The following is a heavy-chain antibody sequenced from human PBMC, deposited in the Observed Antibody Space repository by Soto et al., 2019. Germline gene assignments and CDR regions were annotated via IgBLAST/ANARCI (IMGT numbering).Heavy chain of an antibody. Sequence: GGSLRLSCAASGLTVTGFEMNWVRQSPGKGLEWVSYISSSGATMYYTDSVRGRFTISRDNAKNSLYLQMNSLRAEDTAVYYCARAELRYFDWSPSTYWGQGTLVTVSS. J-gene: IGHJ4*02. CDR1: GLTVTGFE. CDR3: ARAELRYFDWSPSTY. CDR2: ISSSGATM. V-gene: IGHV3-48*03. D-gene: IGHD3-9*01.